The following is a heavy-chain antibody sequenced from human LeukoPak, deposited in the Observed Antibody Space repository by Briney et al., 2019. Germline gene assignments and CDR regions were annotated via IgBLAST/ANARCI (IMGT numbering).Heavy chain of an antibody. CDR1: GGSISSGGYY. Sequence: NPSQTLSLTCTVSGGSISSGGYYWSWIRQHPGKGLEWIGYIYYSGSTYYNPSLKSRVTISVDTSKNQFSLKLSSVTAADTAVYYCARVEGDYMYWFDPWGHGTLVTVSS. CDR3: ARVEGDYMYWFDP. J-gene: IGHJ5*02. V-gene: IGHV4-31*03. CDR2: IYYSGST. D-gene: IGHD4-17*01.